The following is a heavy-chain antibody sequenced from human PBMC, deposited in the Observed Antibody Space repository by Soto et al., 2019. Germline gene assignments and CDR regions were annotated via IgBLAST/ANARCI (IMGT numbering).Heavy chain of an antibody. CDR2: MYHTGGA. CDR1: GGSSNFY. J-gene: IGHJ5*02. V-gene: IGHV4-59*01. CDR3: ARSLEPSWFGP. Sequence: PSETLSLTCTVSGGSSNFYWSWIRQSPGKGLEWIGYMYHTGGANYNPSFRGRVTMSVDMSKNQASLKLASVTAADTAVYYCARSLEPSWFGPWGQGTLVTVSS.